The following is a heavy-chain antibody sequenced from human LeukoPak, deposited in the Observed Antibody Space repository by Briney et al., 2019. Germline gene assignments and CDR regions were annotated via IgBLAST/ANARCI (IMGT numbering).Heavy chain of an antibody. CDR1: GYTFTCYY. CDR3: ARDHCTSTGCYEDYYYGMDV. CDR2: INPNSGGT. D-gene: IGHD2-2*01. J-gene: IGHJ6*02. V-gene: IGHV1-2*02. Sequence: GSVKVSCKASGYTFTCYYIQWVRQAPGQGLEWMGWINPNSGGTTYAQKFQGRVTMTRDTPISTAYMELSRLRSDDTAVYYCARDHCTSTGCYEDYYYGMDVWGQGTTVTVSS.